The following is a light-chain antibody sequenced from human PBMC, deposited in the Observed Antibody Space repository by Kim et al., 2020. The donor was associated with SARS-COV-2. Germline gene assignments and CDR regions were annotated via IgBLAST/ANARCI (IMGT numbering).Light chain of an antibody. CDR2: GAA. J-gene: IGKJ4*01. Sequence: PGDRASPSCRDSHSVSSSYLAWYQQKPGQAPRLLIYGAASRTRGIPDRLSGSGSRTDFTLTISRLEPEDVAVYYCQQYGSSPLTFGGGTKVDIK. CDR3: QQYGSSPLT. V-gene: IGKV3-20*01. CDR1: HSVSSSY.